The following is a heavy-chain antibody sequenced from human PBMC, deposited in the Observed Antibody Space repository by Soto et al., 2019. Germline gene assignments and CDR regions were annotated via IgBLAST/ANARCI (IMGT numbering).Heavy chain of an antibody. V-gene: IGHV3-21*01. J-gene: IGHJ6*02. CDR3: ARSLGGSYSSYYYYGMDV. CDR1: GFTFSSYS. D-gene: IGHD1-26*01. Sequence: EVQLVESGEGLVKPGGSLRLSSAASGFTFSSYSMNWVREAPGKGLEWVSSISSSSSYIYYADSVKGRFTISRDNAKNSLYLQMNSLRAEDTAVYYCARSLGGSYSSYYYYGMDVWGQGTTVTVSS. CDR2: ISSSSSYI.